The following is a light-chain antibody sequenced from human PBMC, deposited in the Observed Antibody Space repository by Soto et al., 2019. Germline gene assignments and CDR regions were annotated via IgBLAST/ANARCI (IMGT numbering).Light chain of an antibody. J-gene: IGKJ1*01. CDR3: QQHSNWPIT. CDR1: QSVSSL. CDR2: DSS. Sequence: EVVLTQSPATPSLSPGAGATLSCTASQSVSSLFAWYQQKPGQPPTPILYDSSNRATGIPARFSGSGYGTDFTLPISSLEPEGFAVYYCQQHSNWPITFGQGTRVEIK. V-gene: IGKV3-11*01.